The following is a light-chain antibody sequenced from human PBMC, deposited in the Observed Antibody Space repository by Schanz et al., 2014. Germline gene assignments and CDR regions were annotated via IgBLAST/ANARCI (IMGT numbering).Light chain of an antibody. CDR2: GAS. Sequence: VVVTQTPATLSVSPGGTATLSCRASQSVSTNVAWYQQRLGQAPRLLIFGASTRAADVPGRFSGSGSGTDFTLTITSLQSEDFAVYYCQQCSSWPRTFGQGTKVEIK. CDR1: QSVSTN. J-gene: IGKJ1*01. V-gene: IGKV3-15*01. CDR3: QQCSSWPRT.